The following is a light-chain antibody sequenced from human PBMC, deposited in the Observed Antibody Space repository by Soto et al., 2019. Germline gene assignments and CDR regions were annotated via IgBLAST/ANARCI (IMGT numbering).Light chain of an antibody. J-gene: IGKJ1*01. CDR3: QQYKSCSQT. CDR2: RAS. V-gene: IGKV1-5*03. CDR1: QSISSW. Sequence: DIPMTQSPSTLSASVGDRVTITCRASQSISSWLAWYQQKPGKAPNLLIYRASSLQSGVPSRFSGSGSGTEFTLTISSLQPDDSATYYCQQYKSCSQTFGQGTKVEIK.